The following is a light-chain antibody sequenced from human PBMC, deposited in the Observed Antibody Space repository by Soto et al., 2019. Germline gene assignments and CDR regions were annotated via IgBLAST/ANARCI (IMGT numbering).Light chain of an antibody. CDR3: QQYSSSPIT. Sequence: EIVLTQSPATLSLSPGERATLSCRASQSVSMHLAWYQQKPGQAPRLLMYGASKRATGIPARFSGSGSGTDFSLTISRLDPEDFAVYYCQQYSSSPITFGQGTRLEIK. V-gene: IGKV3-20*01. CDR1: QSVSMH. CDR2: GAS. J-gene: IGKJ5*01.